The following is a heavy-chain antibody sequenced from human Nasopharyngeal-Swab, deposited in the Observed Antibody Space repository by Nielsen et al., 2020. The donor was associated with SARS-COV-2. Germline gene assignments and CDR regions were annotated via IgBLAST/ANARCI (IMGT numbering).Heavy chain of an antibody. D-gene: IGHD3-9*01. V-gene: IGHV3-30*18. J-gene: IGHJ4*02. CDR2: ISSDGSNK. Sequence: GESLKISCEASGFSFSGYGMHWVRQAPGKGLEWVTVISSDGSNKYYADSVKGRFTISRDNSKNTLYLLMSSLRAEDTAVYYCAKDYYDTLAGYYGPDFWGQGTLVTVSS. CDR3: AKDYYDTLAGYYGPDF. CDR1: GFSFSGYG.